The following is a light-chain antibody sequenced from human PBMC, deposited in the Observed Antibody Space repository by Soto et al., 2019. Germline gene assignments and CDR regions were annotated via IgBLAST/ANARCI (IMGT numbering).Light chain of an antibody. CDR2: RAS. V-gene: IGKV1-5*03. Sequence: DIQMTQSPSTLSASVGDRVTITCRASQSISSWLAWYQQKPGKAPKLLIYRASRLGNGVPSRFSGSGSGTEFTLSISSLQPDDFATYYCEQYDSSVYTFGKETKLEIK. CDR3: EQYDSSVYT. J-gene: IGKJ2*01. CDR1: QSISSW.